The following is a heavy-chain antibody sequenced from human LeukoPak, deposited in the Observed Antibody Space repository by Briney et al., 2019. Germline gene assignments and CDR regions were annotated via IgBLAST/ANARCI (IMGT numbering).Heavy chain of an antibody. D-gene: IGHD2-21*02. CDR3: ARSRGVVVTTLAEYFQY. J-gene: IGHJ1*01. CDR2: INYSGST. Sequence: SETLSLTCTVSGGSISSSTYYWGWIRQPPGKGLEWIGSINYSGSTFQNPSLQSRVTISVDTSKNQFSLKLSSVTAADTAVYYCARSRGVVVTTLAEYFQYWGQGTLVTVSS. V-gene: IGHV4-39*01. CDR1: GGSISSSTYY.